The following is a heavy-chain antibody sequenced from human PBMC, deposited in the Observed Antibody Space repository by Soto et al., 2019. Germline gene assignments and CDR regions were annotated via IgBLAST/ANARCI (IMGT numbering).Heavy chain of an antibody. CDR1: GFTFSDYY. CDR3: ARIPGTRYDY. J-gene: IGHJ4*02. Sequence: PGGSLRLSCAASGFTFSDYYMSWIRQPPGKGLEWIGEINHSGSTNYNPSLKSRVTISVDTSKNQFSLKLSSVTAADTAVYYCARIPGTRYDYWGQGTLVTVSS. V-gene: IGHV4-34*01. CDR2: INHSGST. D-gene: IGHD1-1*01.